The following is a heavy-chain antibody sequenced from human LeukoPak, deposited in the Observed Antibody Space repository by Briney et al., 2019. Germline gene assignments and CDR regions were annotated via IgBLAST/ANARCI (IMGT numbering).Heavy chain of an antibody. CDR1: GGSISSYY. CDR3: ARCPYSSSAAYYYYMDV. CDR2: IYYSGST. V-gene: IGHV4-59*08. J-gene: IGHJ6*03. Sequence: PSETLSLTCTVSGGSISSYYWSWLRQPPGKGLEWSGYIYYSGSTNYNPSLKSRVTISVDTSKNQFSLKLSSVTAADTAVYYCARCPYSSSAAYYYYMDVWGKGTTVTVSS. D-gene: IGHD6-6*01.